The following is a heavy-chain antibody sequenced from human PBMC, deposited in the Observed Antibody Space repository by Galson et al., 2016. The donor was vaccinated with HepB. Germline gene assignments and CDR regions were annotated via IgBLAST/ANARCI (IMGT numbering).Heavy chain of an antibody. CDR2: IDPSDSNI. V-gene: IGHV5-10-1*01. CDR1: GYSFTSYW. J-gene: IGHJ4*02. CDR3: ARHYYYTTGYCYGY. Sequence: SGAEVKKPGESLGISCKVSGYSFTSYWINWLRQMPGKGLEWMGRIDPSDSNIKYSPSFEGHVTISADTSTSTAYLQWSSLKASDTATYYCARHYYYTTGYCYGYWGQGTLVAVSS. D-gene: IGHD3-22*01.